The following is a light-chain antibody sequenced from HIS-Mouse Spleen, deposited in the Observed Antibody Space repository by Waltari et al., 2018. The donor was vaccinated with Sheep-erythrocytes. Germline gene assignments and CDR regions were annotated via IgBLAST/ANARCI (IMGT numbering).Light chain of an antibody. J-gene: IGLJ2*01. CDR2: EGS. CDR3: CSYAGSSTFHVV. V-gene: IGLV2-23*03. Sequence: QSALTQPASVSGSPGQSITISCTGTSSDGGSYNLVSWYQQHPGKAPKLRIYEGSKRASGVSNRFSGSKAGNTASLTISGLQAEDEADYYCCSYAGSSTFHVVFGGGTK. CDR1: SSDGGSYNL.